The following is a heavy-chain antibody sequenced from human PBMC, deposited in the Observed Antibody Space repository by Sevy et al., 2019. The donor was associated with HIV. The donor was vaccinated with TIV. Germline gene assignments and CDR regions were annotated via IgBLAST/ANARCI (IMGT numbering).Heavy chain of an antibody. D-gene: IGHD4-17*01. CDR1: GFTFSDYY. V-gene: IGHV3-11*06. Sequence: GGSLRLSCAASGFTFSDYYMSWIRQAPGKGLEWVSYISSGSSYTNYADSVKGRFTISRDNAKNSLYLQLHSLSAEDTAIYYCARDRRNYGGQYFDDWGQGTPVTVSS. CDR3: ARDRRNYGGQYFDD. CDR2: ISSGSSYT. J-gene: IGHJ4*02.